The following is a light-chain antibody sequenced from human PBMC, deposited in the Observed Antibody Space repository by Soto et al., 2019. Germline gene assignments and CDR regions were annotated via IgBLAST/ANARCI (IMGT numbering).Light chain of an antibody. CDR1: QSVSTS. V-gene: IGKV3-15*01. CDR3: QQYKTLWT. J-gene: IGKJ1*01. Sequence: EIVMTQSPATLSVSPGERATLSCRASQSVSTSLAWYQQKPGQAPRLLISGASNRATGVPARFSGSGSETEFTLTISSVQSEDFAVYYWQQYKTLWTFGQGTKVEIK. CDR2: GAS.